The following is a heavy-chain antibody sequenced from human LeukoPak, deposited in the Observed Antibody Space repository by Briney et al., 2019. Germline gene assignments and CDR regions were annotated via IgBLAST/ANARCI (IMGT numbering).Heavy chain of an antibody. V-gene: IGHV3-11*04. D-gene: IGHD5-18*01. J-gene: IGHJ4*02. CDR2: ISSSGSTI. CDR3: ARDSRYGSFDY. Sequence: GGSLRLSCAVSGFTFSDYYMSWIRQAPGKGLEWVSYISSSGSTIYYADSVQGRFTISRDNAKNTLYLQMNSLRAEDTAVYYCARDSRYGSFDYWGQGALVTVSS. CDR1: GFTFSDYY.